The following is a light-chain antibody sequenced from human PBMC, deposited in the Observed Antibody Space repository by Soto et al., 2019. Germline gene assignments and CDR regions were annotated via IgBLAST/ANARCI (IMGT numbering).Light chain of an antibody. CDR2: EVS. J-gene: IGLJ1*01. Sequence: QSDLTQPASVSGSPGQSITISCTGTSSDVGGYNYVSWYQQHPGKAPKLMIYEVSNRPSGVSNRFSGSKSGNTASLTISGLQAEDEADYYCSSYTSSSRVFGTGTKVTVL. CDR3: SSYTSSSRV. CDR1: SSDVGGYNY. V-gene: IGLV2-14*01.